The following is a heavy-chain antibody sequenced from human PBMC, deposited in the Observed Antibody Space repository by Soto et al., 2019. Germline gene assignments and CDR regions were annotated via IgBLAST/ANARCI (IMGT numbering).Heavy chain of an antibody. J-gene: IGHJ5*02. CDR2: IIPVFGTT. D-gene: IGHD3-10*01. Sequence: QVQLVQSGAELKKPGSSVKVSCKASGDTFSGYPINWVRQAPGEGLEWMGRIIPVFGTTNDAQRFEGRVTLTAADSTHTAYLELRGLLSEDTAVYYCARDGGFGGLKSWGPGTLVTVSS. V-gene: IGHV1-69*18. CDR3: ARDGGFGGLKS. CDR1: GDTFSGYP.